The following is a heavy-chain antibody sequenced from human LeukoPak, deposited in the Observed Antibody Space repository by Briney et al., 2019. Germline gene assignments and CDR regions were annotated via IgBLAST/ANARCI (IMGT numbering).Heavy chain of an antibody. Sequence: SETLSLTCAVSGGSISSGGYYWSWIRQHPGKGLEWIGYIYYSGSTYYNPSLKSRVTISVDTSKNQFSLKLSSVTAADTAVYYCARLLSGSYGLYGMDVWGQGTTVTVSS. D-gene: IGHD1-26*01. CDR2: IYYSGST. V-gene: IGHV4-31*11. J-gene: IGHJ6*02. CDR3: ARLLSGSYGLYGMDV. CDR1: GGSISSGGYY.